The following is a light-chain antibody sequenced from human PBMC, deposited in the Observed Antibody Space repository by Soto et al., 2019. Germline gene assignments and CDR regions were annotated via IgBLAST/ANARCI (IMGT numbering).Light chain of an antibody. CDR2: EVS. CDR3: SSYTSTNQMV. Sequence: QSALTQPASVSGSPGQSITISCTGTSSDVGGYNYVSWYQQHPGKAPKLVIYEVSKRPSGVSNRFSGSKSGNTASLTISGLQAEDEADYYCSSYTSTNQMVFGGGTKLTVL. V-gene: IGLV2-14*01. CDR1: SSDVGGYNY. J-gene: IGLJ2*01.